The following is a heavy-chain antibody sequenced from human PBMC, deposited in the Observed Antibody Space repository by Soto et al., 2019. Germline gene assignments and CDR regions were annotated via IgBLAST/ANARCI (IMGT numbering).Heavy chain of an antibody. CDR3: AISLYCGGDCFPSGMDV. CDR2: IIPTFGTA. CDR1: GGTFSSYA. D-gene: IGHD2-21*02. Sequence: SVKVSCKASGGTFSSYAISWVRQAPGQGLEWMGGIIPTFGTANYAQKFQGRVTITADESTSTAYMELSSLRSEDTAVYYCAISLYCGGDCFPSGMDVWGQGTTVTVSS. J-gene: IGHJ6*02. V-gene: IGHV1-69*13.